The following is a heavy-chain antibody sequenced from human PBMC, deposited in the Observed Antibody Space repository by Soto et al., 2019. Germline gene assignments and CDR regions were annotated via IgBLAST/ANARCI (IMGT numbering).Heavy chain of an antibody. CDR2: TYYSGRA. CDR1: GDSIGSRSYY. Sequence: SETLSLTCTVPGDSIGSRSYYWGWIRQPPGKGLEWIGSTYYSGRANNTPSLRSRVSMSIDTSKDQFSLKLKSVTAADTGLYFCARQRTSVVTQAYFDEWGPGLLVTVSS. J-gene: IGHJ4*02. D-gene: IGHD2-21*02. CDR3: ARQRTSVVTQAYFDE. V-gene: IGHV4-39*01.